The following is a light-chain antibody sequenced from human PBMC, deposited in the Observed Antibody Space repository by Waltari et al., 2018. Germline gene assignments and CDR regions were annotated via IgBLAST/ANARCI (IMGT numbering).Light chain of an antibody. CDR1: SSVIGGYNY. Sequence: QSALTPPRPVSRPPGQSVTISCTGASSVIGGYNYVSWYQQHPGKAPKLMSYDVSKRPSGVSDRFSGSKSGNTASLTISGLQAEDETDYYCCSYAGSYTWVFGGGTKLTVL. J-gene: IGLJ3*02. V-gene: IGLV2-11*01. CDR3: CSYAGSYTWV. CDR2: DVS.